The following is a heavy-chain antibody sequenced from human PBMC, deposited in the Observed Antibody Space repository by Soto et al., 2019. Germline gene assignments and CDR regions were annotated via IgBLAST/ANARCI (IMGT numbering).Heavy chain of an antibody. V-gene: IGHV3-23*01. D-gene: IGHD5-18*01. Sequence: EVQLLESGGGLVQPGGSLRLSCAASGFTFSSYAMSWVRQAPGKGLEWVSAISGGGGSTYYAGSVKGRFTISKDNSKNTLYLQMNSLRVEDTAVYYCAKERYSFDGLCDYWGRGALVTVSS. CDR2: ISGGGGST. CDR3: AKERYSFDGLCDY. CDR1: GFTFSSYA. J-gene: IGHJ4*02.